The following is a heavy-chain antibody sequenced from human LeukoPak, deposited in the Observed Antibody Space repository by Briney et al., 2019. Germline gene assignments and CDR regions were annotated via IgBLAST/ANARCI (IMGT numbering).Heavy chain of an antibody. J-gene: IGHJ4*02. D-gene: IGHD3-22*01. CDR2: INHSGST. CDR3: ARVKLKYYYDSSGYFFDY. V-gene: IGHV4-34*01. Sequence: SETLSLTCAVYGGSFSGYYWSWIRQSPGKGLEWIGEINHSGSTNYNPSLKSRVTISVDTSKNQFSLKLSSVTAADTAVYYCARVKLKYYYDSSGYFFDYWGQGTLVTVSS. CDR1: GGSFSGYY.